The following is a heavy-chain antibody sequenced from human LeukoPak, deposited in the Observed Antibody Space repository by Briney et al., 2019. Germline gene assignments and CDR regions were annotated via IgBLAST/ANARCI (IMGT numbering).Heavy chain of an antibody. CDR3: ARQAQDRSRKDGSSWLHSSFNYYYYMDV. Sequence: GGSLRLSCAASGFTFSSYGMHWVRQAPGKGLEWVAVISYDGSNKYYADSVKGRFTISRDNSKNTLYLQMNSLRAEDTALYYCARQAQDRSRKDGSSWLHSSFNYYYYMDVWGKGTTVTVSS. D-gene: IGHD6-13*01. CDR1: GFTFSSYG. CDR2: ISYDGSNK. J-gene: IGHJ6*03. V-gene: IGHV3-30*03.